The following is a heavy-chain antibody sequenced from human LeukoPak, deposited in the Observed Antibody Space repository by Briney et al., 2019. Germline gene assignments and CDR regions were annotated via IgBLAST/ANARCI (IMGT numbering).Heavy chain of an antibody. J-gene: IGHJ3*02. Sequence: SETLSLTCTVSGGSISSSSYYWGWIRQPPGKGLEWIGSIYYSGSTYYNPSLKSRVTISVDTSKNQFSLKLSSVTAADTAVYYCARQYYYDSSGYYCFFAFDIWGEGTMVTVSS. CDR1: GGSISSSSYY. CDR2: IYYSGST. CDR3: ARQYYYDSSGYYCFFAFDI. V-gene: IGHV4-39*01. D-gene: IGHD3-22*01.